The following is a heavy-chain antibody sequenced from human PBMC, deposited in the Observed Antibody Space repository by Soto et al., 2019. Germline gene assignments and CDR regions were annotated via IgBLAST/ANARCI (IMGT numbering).Heavy chain of an antibody. CDR1: GFNFDNYG. Sequence: QVQLVESGGGVVQPGGSLRLSCQASGFNFDNYGMHWVRQAPGKGLEWVAVITYDGGFQYYADSVKGRFTISRDNSKNTLSLHLANVKPEDTAVYHCAKDRVGGTFYPRLGFWGRGTLVTVSS. J-gene: IGHJ4*02. CDR3: AKDRVGGTFYPRLGF. V-gene: IGHV3-30*18. D-gene: IGHD1-7*01. CDR2: ITYDGGFQ.